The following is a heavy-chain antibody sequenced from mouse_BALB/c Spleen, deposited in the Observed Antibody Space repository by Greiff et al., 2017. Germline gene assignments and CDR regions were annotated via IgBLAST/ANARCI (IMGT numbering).Heavy chain of an antibody. CDR2: INSNGGST. CDR3: ARDGGGSFDY. V-gene: IGHV5-6-3*01. CDR1: GFTFSSYG. Sequence: EVMLVESGGGLVQPGGSLKLSCAASGFTFSSYGMSWVRQTPDKRLELVATINSNGGSTYYPDSVKGRFTISRDNAKNTLYLQMSSLKSEDTAMYYCARDGGGSFDYWGQGTTLTVSS. J-gene: IGHJ2*01.